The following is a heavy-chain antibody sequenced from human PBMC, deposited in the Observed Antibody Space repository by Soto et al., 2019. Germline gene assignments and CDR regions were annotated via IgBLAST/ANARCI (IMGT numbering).Heavy chain of an antibody. CDR1: GFTFSSYG. J-gene: IGHJ4*02. D-gene: IGHD4-4*01. CDR2: IWYDGSNK. V-gene: IGHV3-33*01. CDR3: ARADDTVTTFDY. Sequence: GGSLRLSCAASGFTFSSYGMHWVRQAPGKGLEWVAVIWYDGSNKYYADSVKGRFTISRDNSKNTLYLQMNSLRAEDTAVYYCARADDTVTTFDYWGQGTLVTVSS.